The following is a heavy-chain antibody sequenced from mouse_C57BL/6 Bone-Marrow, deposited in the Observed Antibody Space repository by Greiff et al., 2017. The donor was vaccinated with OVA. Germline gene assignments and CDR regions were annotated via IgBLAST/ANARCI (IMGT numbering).Heavy chain of an antibody. V-gene: IGHV1-55*01. Sequence: QVQLQQPGAELVKPGASVKMSCKASGYTFTSYWITWVKQRPGQGLEWIGDIYPGGGRTNYNAKFKGKATLTVDTSSSTAYLQLSSLTSEDSAVYYCARGGIATVVGDYWGQGTTLTVSS. D-gene: IGHD1-1*01. J-gene: IGHJ2*01. CDR2: IYPGGGRT. CDR3: ARGGIATVVGDY. CDR1: GYTFTSYW.